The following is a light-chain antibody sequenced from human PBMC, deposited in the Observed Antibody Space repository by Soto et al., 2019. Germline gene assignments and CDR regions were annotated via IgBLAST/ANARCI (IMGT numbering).Light chain of an antibody. J-gene: IGKJ1*01. CDR3: QQYNNWPRT. CDR1: QSVSSN. V-gene: IGKV3-15*01. Sequence: EIVMTQSPGTLSLSPGERATLSCRASQSVSSNLVWYQQKPGQAPRLLIYGASTRATGIPARFSGSRSGTEFTLTISSMQSEDFAVYYCQQYNNWPRTFGQGTKVEIK. CDR2: GAS.